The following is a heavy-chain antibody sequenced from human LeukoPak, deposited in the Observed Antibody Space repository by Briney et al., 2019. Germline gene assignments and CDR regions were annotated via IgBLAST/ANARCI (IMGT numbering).Heavy chain of an antibody. D-gene: IGHD2-2*01. J-gene: IGHJ4*02. Sequence: GASVKVSCKASGYTFTGYYMHWVRQAPGQGLEWMGWINPNSGGTNYAQKFQGRVTMTRDTSISTAYMELSRLRSDDTAVYYCARVYCSSTSCYALLFDYWGQGTLVTVSS. CDR1: GYTFTGYY. CDR2: INPNSGGT. V-gene: IGHV1-2*02. CDR3: ARVYCSSTSCYALLFDY.